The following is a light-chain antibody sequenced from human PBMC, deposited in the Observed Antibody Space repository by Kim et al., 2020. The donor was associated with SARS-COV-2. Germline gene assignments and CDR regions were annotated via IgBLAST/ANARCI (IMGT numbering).Light chain of an antibody. V-gene: IGLV3-21*04. CDR3: QVWDSSTDHRI. Sequence: SSELTQPPSVSVAPGKTATITCGGKNIGSKSVHWYQQKPGQAPVLVIYSDSDRPAGIPERFSGSKSGNTATLSISRVEAGDEADYYCQVWDSSTDHRIFGGGTKVTVL. CDR1: NIGSKS. CDR2: SDS. J-gene: IGLJ2*01.